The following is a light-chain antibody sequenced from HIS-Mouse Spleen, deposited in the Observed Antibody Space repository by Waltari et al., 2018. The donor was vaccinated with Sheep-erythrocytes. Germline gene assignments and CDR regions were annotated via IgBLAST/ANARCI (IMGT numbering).Light chain of an antibody. CDR1: SSDVGGYNY. J-gene: IGLJ1*01. V-gene: IGLV2-8*01. CDR2: EVS. Sequence: QSALTQPPSASGSPGQSVTISCTGTSSDVGGYNYVFCYQQHPGKAPKLMIYEVSKRPSGVPDRFSGSKSGNTASLTISGLQAEDEADYYCCSYAGSYNHVFATGTKVTVL. CDR3: CSYAGSYNHV.